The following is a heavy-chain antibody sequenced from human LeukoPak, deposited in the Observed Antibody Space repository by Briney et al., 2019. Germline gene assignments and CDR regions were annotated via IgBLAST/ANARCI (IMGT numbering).Heavy chain of an antibody. V-gene: IGHV4-39*01. Sequence: SETLSLTCSVSGGSSSSSYYWGWIRQPPGRGLEWIGSIYYSGNTYNNPSLKSRVTISVGTSKNQLSLKPTSVTAADTAVYYCAMHTVIASSWSLDYWGQGTLVTVSS. CDR1: GGSSSSSYY. D-gene: IGHD6-13*01. J-gene: IGHJ4*02. CDR2: IYYSGNT. CDR3: AMHTVIASSWSLDY.